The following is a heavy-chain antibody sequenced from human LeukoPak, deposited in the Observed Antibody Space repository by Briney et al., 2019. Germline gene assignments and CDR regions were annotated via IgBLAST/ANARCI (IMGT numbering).Heavy chain of an antibody. D-gene: IGHD3-10*01. CDR1: GYRYTSYW. CDR3: ARQRGSGSYGLRDGMDV. J-gene: IGHJ6*02. V-gene: IGHV5-51*01. Sequence: GESLKISCKVSGYRYTSYWIGWVGQMPGKGLEWMGIIYPGDSDTRYSPSFQGQVTISADKSISTAYLQWSSLKASDTAMYYCARQRGSGSYGLRDGMDVWGQGTTVTVSS. CDR2: IYPGDSDT.